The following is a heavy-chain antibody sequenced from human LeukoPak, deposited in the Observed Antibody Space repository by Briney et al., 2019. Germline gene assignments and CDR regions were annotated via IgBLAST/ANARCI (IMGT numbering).Heavy chain of an antibody. CDR1: GGSISSYY. CDR3: ARGSIVATRFDY. V-gene: IGHV4-59*01. Sequence: SETLSLTCTVSGGSISSYYWSWVRQPPGKGLEWIGFVYYTGSTNYSPSLKSRVTISVDTSKNQFSLKLRSVTAADTAVYYCARGSIVATRFDYWGQGTLVTVSS. J-gene: IGHJ4*02. CDR2: VYYTGST. D-gene: IGHD5-12*01.